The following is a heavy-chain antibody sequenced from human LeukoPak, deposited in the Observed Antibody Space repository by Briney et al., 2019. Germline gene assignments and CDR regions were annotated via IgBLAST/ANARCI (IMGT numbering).Heavy chain of an antibody. J-gene: IGHJ4*02. CDR1: GFTFSSYA. CDR2: ISGSGGST. V-gene: IGHV3-23*01. CDR3: AKGDLGYGYFDY. D-gene: IGHD5-18*01. Sequence: GGSLRLSCAASGFTFSSYAMSWVRQAPGKGLEWVSAISGSGGSTYYADSVKGRFTISRDNSKNTLYLQMNSLRAEDTAVCYCAKGDLGYGYFDYWGQGTLVTVSS.